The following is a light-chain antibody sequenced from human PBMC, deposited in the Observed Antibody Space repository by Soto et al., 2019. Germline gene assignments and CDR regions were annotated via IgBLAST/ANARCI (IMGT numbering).Light chain of an antibody. CDR3: QQYNSYSLIT. V-gene: IGKV1-5*01. Sequence: DIQMTQSPSTLSASVGDRVTITCRASQSISSWLAWYQQKPGKAPKLLIYDASSLESGVPSRFSGSGSGTEFTLTISSLQPDDFAIYYCQQYNSYSLITFGQGTRLEIK. CDR2: DAS. CDR1: QSISSW. J-gene: IGKJ5*01.